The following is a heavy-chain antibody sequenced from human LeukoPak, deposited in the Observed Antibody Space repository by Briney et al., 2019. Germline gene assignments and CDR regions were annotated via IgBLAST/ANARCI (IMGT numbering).Heavy chain of an antibody. CDR2: ISFDGTDK. CDR3: AKDRSAVTSFLTLWD. CDR1: GFTFSNYG. V-gene: IGHV3-30*18. Sequence: GGSLRLSCAASGFTFSNYGMHWVRQAPGKGLEWVAVISFDGTDKYYADSVKGRFTISRDNSKNTLFLQMNSLRAEDTAVYYCAKDRSAVTSFLTLWDWGQGTLVTVSS. D-gene: IGHD4-17*01. J-gene: IGHJ4*02.